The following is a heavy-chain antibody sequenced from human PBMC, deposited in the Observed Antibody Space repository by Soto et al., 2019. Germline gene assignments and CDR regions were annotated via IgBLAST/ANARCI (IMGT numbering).Heavy chain of an antibody. Sequence: EVQLLESGGGLVQPGGSLRLSCAASGFTFSSYAMSWVRQAPGKGLEWVSLISGSGGGKYYADSVKGRFTISRDNSQNPLYLHMNSLRAEHTGVYYCAKHAGAAAFDYWGQGTLVTVSS. CDR2: ISGSGGGK. V-gene: IGHV3-23*01. D-gene: IGHD6-13*01. J-gene: IGHJ4*02. CDR1: GFTFSSYA. CDR3: AKHAGAAAFDY.